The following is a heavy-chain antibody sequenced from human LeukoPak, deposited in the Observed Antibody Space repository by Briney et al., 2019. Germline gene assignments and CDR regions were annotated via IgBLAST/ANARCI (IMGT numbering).Heavy chain of an antibody. Sequence: GGSLRPSCAASGFTVSSNYMSWVRQAPGKGLGWVSVIYSGGSTYYADSVKGRFTISRHNSKNTLYLQMNSLRAEDTAVYYCARVPFRYCSGGSCYGSSYFDYWGQGTLVTVSA. CDR2: IYSGGST. D-gene: IGHD2-15*01. CDR3: ARVPFRYCSGGSCYGSSYFDY. V-gene: IGHV3-53*01. CDR1: GFTVSSNY. J-gene: IGHJ4*02.